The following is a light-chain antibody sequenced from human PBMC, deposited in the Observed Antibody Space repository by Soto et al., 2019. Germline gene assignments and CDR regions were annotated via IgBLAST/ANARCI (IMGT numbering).Light chain of an antibody. V-gene: IGKV1-39*01. J-gene: IGKJ5*01. Sequence: DIPMTKSPAYMSAAAVARITITCRASQSISNYLNWYQQKPGKAPKLLIYAASSLQSGVPSRFSGSGSGTDFTLTISSVVSEDLATYYCQLSYSSPPSTFGHGTRLEIK. CDR2: AAS. CDR1: QSISNY. CDR3: QLSYSSPPST.